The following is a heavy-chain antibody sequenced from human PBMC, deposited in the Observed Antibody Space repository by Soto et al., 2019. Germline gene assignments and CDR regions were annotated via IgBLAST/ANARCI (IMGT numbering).Heavy chain of an antibody. CDR2: ISSSSSYI. CDR3: ARVRTTNDAFEI. Sequence: EVQLVESGGGLVKPGGSLRLSCVASGLTFSTYNMNWVRQAPGKGLEWVSSISSSSSYIYYADSMKGRFTISRDNAKNSLYLQMSSMRAEDTAVYYCARVRTTNDAFEIWGQGTLVTVSS. CDR1: GLTFSTYN. V-gene: IGHV3-21*01. D-gene: IGHD3-10*01. J-gene: IGHJ3*02.